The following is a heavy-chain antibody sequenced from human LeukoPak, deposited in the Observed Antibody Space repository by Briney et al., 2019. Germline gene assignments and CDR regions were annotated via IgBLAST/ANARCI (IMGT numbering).Heavy chain of an antibody. J-gene: IGHJ4*02. Sequence: GESLKISCKGSGYIFTSYWIGWVRQMPGKGLEWMGIIYPGDSDTRYSPSFQGQVTISADKSISTAYLQWSSLKASDTAMYYCARAKGYYYDSSGYSFDYWGRGTLVTVSS. CDR3: ARAKGYYYDSSGYSFDY. CDR2: IYPGDSDT. CDR1: GYIFTSYW. D-gene: IGHD3-22*01. V-gene: IGHV5-51*01.